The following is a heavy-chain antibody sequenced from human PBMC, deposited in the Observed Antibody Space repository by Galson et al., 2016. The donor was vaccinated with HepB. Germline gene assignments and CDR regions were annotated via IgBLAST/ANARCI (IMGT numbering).Heavy chain of an antibody. V-gene: IGHV3-66*01. D-gene: IGHD6-6*01. CDR2: LYRDGFT. CDR3: ARDGRQDRGSIFDY. CDR1: GFVVSSTY. J-gene: IGHJ4*02. Sequence: SLRLSCPASGFVVSSTYMAWVRQAPGRGLECVSLLYRDGFTYYADSVKGRFTISRDNSKNTFYLQMNSLRADDTAVYYCARDGRQDRGSIFDYWGQGTLVTVSS.